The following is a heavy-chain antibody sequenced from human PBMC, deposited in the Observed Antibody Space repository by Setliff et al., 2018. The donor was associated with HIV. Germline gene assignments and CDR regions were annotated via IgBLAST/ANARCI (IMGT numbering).Heavy chain of an antibody. V-gene: IGHV4-38-2*01. CDR1: GYSISSGYY. D-gene: IGHD1-26*01. CDR3: ARRAAATTNFDY. J-gene: IGHJ4*02. CDR2: IYHSGST. Sequence: SETLSLTCAVSGYSISSGYYWGWIRQPPGKGLEWIGSIYHSGSTFYNPSLKSRVTLSLDTSKNQFSLKVTSVTAADTAVYYCARRAAATTNFDYWGQETLVTVSS.